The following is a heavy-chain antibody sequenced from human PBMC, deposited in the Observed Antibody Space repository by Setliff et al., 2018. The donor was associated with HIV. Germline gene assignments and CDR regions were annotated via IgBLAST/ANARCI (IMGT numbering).Heavy chain of an antibody. J-gene: IGHJ2*01. Sequence: SQTLSLTCAISGDSVSSNSAAWNWIRQSPSRGLEWLGSTNYNPSLKSRVTISVDTSKDQFSLKLSSVTAADTAVYYCARGLGQQLGRFWYFDLWGRGTLVTVSS. CDR1: GDSVSSNSAA. CDR2: TNYNP. V-gene: IGHV6-1*01. CDR3: ARGLGQQLGRFWYFDL. D-gene: IGHD6-13*01.